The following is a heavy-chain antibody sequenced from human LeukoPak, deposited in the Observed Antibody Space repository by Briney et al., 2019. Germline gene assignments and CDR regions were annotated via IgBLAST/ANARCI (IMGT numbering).Heavy chain of an antibody. Sequence: GGSLRLSCAASGFTFIDYDMHWVRQVIGKGLEWVSAIGIRGDTHYSGSVKGGFTISRENAESSLYLQMNSLRAEDTAVYYCARGGIQVSGIDEFDYWGQGTLVTVSS. J-gene: IGHJ4*02. D-gene: IGHD6-19*01. CDR1: GFTFIDYD. CDR3: ARGGIQVSGIDEFDY. CDR2: IGIRGDT. V-gene: IGHV3-13*01.